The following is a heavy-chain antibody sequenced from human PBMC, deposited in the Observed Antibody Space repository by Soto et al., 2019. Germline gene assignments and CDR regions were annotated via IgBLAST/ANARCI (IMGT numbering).Heavy chain of an antibody. CDR1: GFTFSSYS. Sequence: EGSLRLSCAASGFTFSSYSMNWVRQAPGKGLEWVSSISSSSSYIYYADSVKGRFTISRDNAKNSLYLQMNSLRAEDTAVYYCARDQGDIVATYYYGMDVWGQGTTVTVSS. D-gene: IGHD5-12*01. CDR3: ARDQGDIVATYYYGMDV. J-gene: IGHJ6*02. CDR2: ISSSSSYI. V-gene: IGHV3-21*01.